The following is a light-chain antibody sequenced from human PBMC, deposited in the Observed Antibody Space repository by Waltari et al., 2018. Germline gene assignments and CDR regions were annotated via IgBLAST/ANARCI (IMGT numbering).Light chain of an antibody. CDR3: LLSFYDIRA. J-gene: IGLJ3*02. V-gene: IGLV7-46*01. Sequence: QAEVTQEPSLTVSPGGTVTLTCGSSTGAFTSPHPPYWFLHKPGQVPRTLIYDTDNKHSWTPARFSGSLLGGKAALTLSGAQPEDEAVYYCLLSFYDIRAFGGGTKLTVL. CDR2: DTD. CDR1: TGAFTSPHP.